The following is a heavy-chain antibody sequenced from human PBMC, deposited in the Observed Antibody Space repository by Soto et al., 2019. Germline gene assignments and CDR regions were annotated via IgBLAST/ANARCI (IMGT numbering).Heavy chain of an antibody. D-gene: IGHD3-16*01. CDR2: IRSNGIST. CDR3: VNLLGLRPLEV. CDR1: GFTFSDDA. J-gene: IGHJ6*02. Sequence: EVQVVESGGGLVQPGGSLRLACSASGFTFSDDAIHWVRQAPGKRLEYVSAIRSNGISTYYADSVKGRFSISRDNSNNIVHLQMSSLRAEDTAVYYCVNLLGLRPLEVWGQGTTVTVSS. V-gene: IGHV3-64D*08.